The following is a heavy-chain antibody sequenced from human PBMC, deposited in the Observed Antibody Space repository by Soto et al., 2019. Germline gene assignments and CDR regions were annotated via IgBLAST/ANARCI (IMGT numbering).Heavy chain of an antibody. Sequence: QVQLVQSGTEVKTPGASVKVSCKASGYTFTSHDINWVRQATGQGLEWMGWLNPYNGKTAYAQTFQGRVTMTWNATTGTVYLELSSLRSEDTAMYYCARVSSIAARRSFDSWGQGTLVTASS. D-gene: IGHD6-6*01. CDR1: GYTFTSHD. CDR3: ARVSSIAARRSFDS. V-gene: IGHV1-8*01. J-gene: IGHJ4*02. CDR2: LNPYNGKT.